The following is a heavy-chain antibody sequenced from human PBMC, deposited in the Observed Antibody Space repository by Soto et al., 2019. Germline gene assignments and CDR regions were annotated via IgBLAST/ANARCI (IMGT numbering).Heavy chain of an antibody. CDR3: ARDPPSGNTLDWSDS. V-gene: IGHV3-53*01. J-gene: IGHJ5*01. Sequence: DVQLVESGGGLIQPGESLRLSCAAFGLTVSGKKYVAWVRQAPGKGLEWVSALYDVDGSFYADSVKGRFTTSSDSSKTTVYLQMSGLKDEDTAVYYCARDPPSGNTLDWSDSWGQGTLVTVSS. D-gene: IGHD1-1*01. CDR1: GLTVSGKKY. CDR2: LYDVDGS.